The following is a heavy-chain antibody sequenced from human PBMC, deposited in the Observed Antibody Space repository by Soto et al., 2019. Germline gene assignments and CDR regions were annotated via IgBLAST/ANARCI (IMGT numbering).Heavy chain of an antibody. Sequence: SVKVACKSSVYTLTSYGIHVVRQAPGQRLEWMGWINAANGDTKYSPKFQGRVTITRDTSASTAYMELSRLRSEDTAVYYCVRRHVSATGIDWFDPWGQGTLVTVSS. V-gene: IGHV1-3*01. CDR1: VYTLTSYG. CDR2: INAANGDT. D-gene: IGHD6-13*01. J-gene: IGHJ5*02. CDR3: VRRHVSATGIDWFDP.